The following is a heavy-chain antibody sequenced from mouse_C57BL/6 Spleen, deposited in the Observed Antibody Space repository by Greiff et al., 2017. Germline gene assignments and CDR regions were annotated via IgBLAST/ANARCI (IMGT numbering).Heavy chain of an antibody. D-gene: IGHD2-4*01. CDR2: INYDGSST. CDR1: GFTFSDYY. CDR3: ARDELRRPMDY. J-gene: IGHJ4*01. V-gene: IGHV5-16*01. Sequence: VQLKESEGGLVQPGSSMKLSCTASGFTFSDYYMAWVRQVPEKGLEWVANINYDGSSTYYLDSLKSRFIISRDNAKNILYLQMSSLKSEDTATYYCARDELRRPMDYWGQGTSVTVSS.